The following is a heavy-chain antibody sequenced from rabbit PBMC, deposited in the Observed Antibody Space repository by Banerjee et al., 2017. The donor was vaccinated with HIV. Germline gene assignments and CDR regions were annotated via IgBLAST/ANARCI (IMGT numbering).Heavy chain of an antibody. Sequence: QEQLVESGGGLVKPEGSLKLSCTASGFSFSNKAVMCWVRQAPGKGLEWIACINAVTGKAVYASWAKGQFTFSKTSSTTVTLQVTSLTAADTATYFCARDLTGVIGWKFGWWGQGTLVTVS. J-gene: IGHJ3*01. V-gene: IGHV1S45*01. CDR2: INAVTGKA. CDR3: ARDLTGVIGWKFGW. D-gene: IGHD4-1*01. CDR1: GFSFSNKAV.